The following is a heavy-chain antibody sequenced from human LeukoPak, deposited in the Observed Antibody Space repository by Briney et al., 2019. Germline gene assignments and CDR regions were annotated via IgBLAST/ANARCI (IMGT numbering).Heavy chain of an antibody. Sequence: SETLSLTCTFSVGSISSGGYYWSWIRQHPGKGLGLVGCIYYNGSTCYNPSLQSRVTISVDTAKNQFSLKLSSVTAEDTAVYYCARATYYYDSSGYLAQNWFDPWGQGTLVTVSS. V-gene: IGHV4-31*03. J-gene: IGHJ5*02. D-gene: IGHD3-22*01. CDR1: VGSISSGGYY. CDR3: ARATYYYDSSGYLAQNWFDP. CDR2: IYYNGST.